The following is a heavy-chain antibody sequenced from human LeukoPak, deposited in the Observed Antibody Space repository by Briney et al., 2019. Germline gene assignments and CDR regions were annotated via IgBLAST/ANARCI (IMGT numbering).Heavy chain of an antibody. J-gene: IGHJ3*02. CDR2: IYYSGST. D-gene: IGHD3-22*01. V-gene: IGHV4-39*01. Sequence: SETLSLTCTVSGGSISSSSYYWGWIRQPPGKGLEWIGSIYYSGSTYYNPSLKSRVTISVDTSKNQFSLKLSSVTAADTAVYYCATGTYYYESSGYFDAFDIWGQGTMVTVSS. CDR1: GGSISSSSYY. CDR3: ATGTYYYESSGYFDAFDI.